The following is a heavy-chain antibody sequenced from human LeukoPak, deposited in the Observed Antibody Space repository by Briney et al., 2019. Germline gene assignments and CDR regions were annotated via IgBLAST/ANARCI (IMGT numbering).Heavy chain of an antibody. J-gene: IGHJ5*02. CDR2: ITPSDGGT. D-gene: IGHD1-26*01. Sequence: ASVKVSCKASGYSFSSYCMHWVRQAPGQGLEWMGMITPSDGGTTYAQKFQGRVTMTRDTSTSTVYMELSRLRSDDTAVYYCARDSGSYTITSDNWFDPWGQGTLVTVSS. CDR3: ARDSGSYTITSDNWFDP. CDR1: GYSFSSYC. V-gene: IGHV1-46*01.